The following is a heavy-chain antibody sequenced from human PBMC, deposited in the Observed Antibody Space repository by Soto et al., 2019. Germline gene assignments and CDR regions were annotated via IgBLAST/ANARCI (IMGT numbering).Heavy chain of an antibody. V-gene: IGHV4-34*01. CDR2: INHSGST. D-gene: IGHD3-16*02. CDR1: GGSFSGYY. J-gene: IGHJ6*04. CDR3: ARGGGDDYIWGSYRYTGGNLAV. Sequence: SETLSLTCAVYGGSFSGYYWSWIRQPPGKGLEWIGEINHSGSTNYNPSLKSRVTISVDTSKNQFSLKLSSVTAADTAVYYCARGGGDDYIWGSYRYTGGNLAVWGKGTTVTVSS.